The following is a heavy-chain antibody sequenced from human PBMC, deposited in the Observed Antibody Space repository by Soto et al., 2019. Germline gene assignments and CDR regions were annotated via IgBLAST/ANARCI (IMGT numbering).Heavy chain of an antibody. CDR3: ARLFTPPLYYDILTGYPTHYFDY. D-gene: IGHD3-9*01. V-gene: IGHV4-39*01. CDR2: IYYSGST. J-gene: IGHJ4*02. CDR1: GGSISSSSYY. Sequence: PSETLSLTCTVSGGSISSSSYYWGWIRQPPGKGLEWIGSIYYSGSTYYNPSLKSRVTISVDTSKNQFSLKLSSVTAADTAVYYCARLFTPPLYYDILTGYPTHYFDYWGQGTLVTV.